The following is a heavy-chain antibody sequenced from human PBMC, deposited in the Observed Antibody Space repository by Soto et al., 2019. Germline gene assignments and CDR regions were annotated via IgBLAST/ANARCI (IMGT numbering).Heavy chain of an antibody. V-gene: IGHV1-69*01. J-gene: IGHJ5*02. CDR1: GGTFSSSA. CDR2: SIPTFGTA. CDR3: ERISAASTYWFDP. Sequence: QVQLVQSGAEVKKPGSSVKVSCKASGGTFSSSAISWVRQAPGQGLEWMGGSIPTFGTANYAQKFQGRVTNTAVESTSTAYVELSSLRSEDTAVYYCERISAASTYWFDPWGQGPLVTVSS.